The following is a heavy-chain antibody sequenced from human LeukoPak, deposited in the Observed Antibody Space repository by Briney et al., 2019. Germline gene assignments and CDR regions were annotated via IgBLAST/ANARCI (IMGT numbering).Heavy chain of an antibody. CDR3: ARHYYDILTGTTPLDY. CDR1: GFTFSDYY. D-gene: IGHD3-9*01. Sequence: GGSLRLSCAASGFTFSDYYMSWIRQAPGKGLEWVSYISSSGSSIYYADSVKGRFTISRDNAKNSLYLQTNRLRAEDTAVYYCARHYYDILTGTTPLDYWGQGTLVTVSS. J-gene: IGHJ4*02. V-gene: IGHV3-11*01. CDR2: ISSSGSSI.